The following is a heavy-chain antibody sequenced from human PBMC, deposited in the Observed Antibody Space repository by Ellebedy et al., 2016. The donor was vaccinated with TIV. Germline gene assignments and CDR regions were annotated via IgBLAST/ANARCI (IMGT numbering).Heavy chain of an antibody. V-gene: IGHV1-69*13. CDR2: IIPIFGTA. CDR1: RGTFSSYA. D-gene: IGHD2-15*01. Sequence: SVKVSXKASRGTFSSYAISWVRQAPGQGLEWMGGIIPIFGTANYAQKFQGRVTITADESTSTAYMELSSLRSEDTAVYYCARSLGYCSGGSCYYGVDYWGQGTLVTVSS. CDR3: ARSLGYCSGGSCYYGVDY. J-gene: IGHJ4*02.